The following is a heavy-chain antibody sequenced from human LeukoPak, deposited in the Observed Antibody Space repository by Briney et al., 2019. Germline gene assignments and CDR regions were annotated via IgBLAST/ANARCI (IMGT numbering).Heavy chain of an antibody. CDR3: ARVLYSSGWSDAFDI. CDR2: ISAYNGNT. CDR1: GYTFTSYG. Sequence: VASVKVSCKASGYTFTSYGISWVRQAPGQGLEWMGWISAYNGNTNYAQKPQGRVTMTTDTSTSTAYIELRSLRSDDTAVYYCARVLYSSGWSDAFDIWGQGTMVTVSS. D-gene: IGHD6-19*01. J-gene: IGHJ3*02. V-gene: IGHV1-18*01.